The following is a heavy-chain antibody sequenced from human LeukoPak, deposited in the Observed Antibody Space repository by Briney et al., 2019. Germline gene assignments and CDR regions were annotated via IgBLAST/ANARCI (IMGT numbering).Heavy chain of an antibody. V-gene: IGHV3-30-3*01. CDR3: ARQTGSYLHY. J-gene: IGHJ4*01. D-gene: IGHD3-9*01. CDR1: GFTFSSYA. Sequence: GGSLRLSCAASGFTFSSYAMHWVRQAPGKGLEWVAVISYDGSNKYYADSVKGRFTISRDNSKNTLYLQMNSLRAEDTAVYYCARQTGSYLHYRGHRTLVTVSS. CDR2: ISYDGSNK.